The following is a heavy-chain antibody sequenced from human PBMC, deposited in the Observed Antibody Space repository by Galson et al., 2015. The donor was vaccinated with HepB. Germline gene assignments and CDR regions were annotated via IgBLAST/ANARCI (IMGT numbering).Heavy chain of an antibody. Sequence: SLRLSCAASGFTFSSYWMHWVRQAPGKGLVWVSRINSDGSSTYYADSVKGRFTISRDNSKNTLYLQMNSLRAEDTAVYYCARDYFDGILGAFDIWGQGTMVTVSS. CDR1: GFTFSSYW. CDR3: ARDYFDGILGAFDI. CDR2: INSDGSST. D-gene: IGHD2-15*01. V-gene: IGHV3-74*01. J-gene: IGHJ3*02.